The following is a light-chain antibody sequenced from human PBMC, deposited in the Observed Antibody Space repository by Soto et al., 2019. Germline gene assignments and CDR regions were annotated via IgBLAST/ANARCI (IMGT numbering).Light chain of an antibody. CDR3: QQYGSSPWT. CDR2: GAS. CDR1: QTVSSSF. Sequence: EIVLTQSPCTLSFSAGERATLSCRASQTVSSSFLAWYQQKPGQAPRLLISGASRRATGIPDRFSGSGSGTDFTLTISRLEPADFAVYYCQQYGSSPWTFGQGTKVDI. J-gene: IGKJ1*01. V-gene: IGKV3-20*01.